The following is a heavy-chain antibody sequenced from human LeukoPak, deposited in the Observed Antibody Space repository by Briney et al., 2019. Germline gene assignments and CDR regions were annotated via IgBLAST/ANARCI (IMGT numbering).Heavy chain of an antibody. Sequence: ASVKVSCKASGYTFTGSRMHWVRQAPGQGLEWMGIINPSGGSTSYAQKFQGRVTMTRDTSTSTVYMELSSLRSEDTAVYYCATSVVVVAALDYWGQGTLVTVSS. CDR3: ATSVVVVAALDY. CDR1: GYTFTGSR. J-gene: IGHJ4*02. D-gene: IGHD2-15*01. CDR2: INPSGGST. V-gene: IGHV1-46*01.